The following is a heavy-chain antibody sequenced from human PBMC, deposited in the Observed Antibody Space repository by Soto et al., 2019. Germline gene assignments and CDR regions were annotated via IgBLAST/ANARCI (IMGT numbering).Heavy chain of an antibody. CDR2: ISSSSSYI. V-gene: IGHV3-21*01. CDR3: ARVVGGLELLFSDY. CDR1: GFTFSSYS. D-gene: IGHD1-7*01. J-gene: IGHJ4*02. Sequence: EVQLVESGGGLVKPGGSLRLSCAASGFTFSSYSMNWVRQAPGKGLEWVSSISSSSSYIYYADSVKGRFTISRDNAKNSLYLQMNSLRAEDTAVYYCARVVGGLELLFSDYWGQGTLVTVSS.